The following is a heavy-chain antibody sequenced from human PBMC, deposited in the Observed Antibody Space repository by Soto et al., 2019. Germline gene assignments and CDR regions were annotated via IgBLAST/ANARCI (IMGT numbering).Heavy chain of an antibody. D-gene: IGHD3-22*01. CDR1: GDTLSTYY. V-gene: IGHV1-46*03. CDR2: INPRSGKT. J-gene: IGHJ4*02. Sequence: VQLVQSGAEVKRPGASVKISCKASGDTLSTYYMHWARQAPGQGLEWMGIINPRSGKTNYPQKFQGRFTMTRDTSTTTVYMELSTPRSEDTAMYYCARGVGYSDSSGYPFDYWGQGTLVTVSS. CDR3: ARGVGYSDSSGYPFDY.